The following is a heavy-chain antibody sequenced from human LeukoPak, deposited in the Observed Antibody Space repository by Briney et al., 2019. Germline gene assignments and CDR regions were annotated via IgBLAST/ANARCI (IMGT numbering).Heavy chain of an antibody. CDR1: GGSISSYY. V-gene: IGHV4-59*01. Sequence: SETLSLTCTVSGGSISSYYWSWIRQPPGKGLEWIGYIYYRGSTNYNPSLKSRVTISVDTSKNQFSLKLSSVTAADTAVYYCARGQWELPVGFDYWGQGTLVTVSS. CDR3: ARGQWELPVGFDY. D-gene: IGHD1-26*01. CDR2: IYYRGST. J-gene: IGHJ4*02.